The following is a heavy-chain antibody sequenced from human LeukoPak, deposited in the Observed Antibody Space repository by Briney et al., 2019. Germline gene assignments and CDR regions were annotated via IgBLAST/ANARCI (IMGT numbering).Heavy chain of an antibody. D-gene: IGHD3-22*01. CDR3: ATPYGYDSSGYYFFDI. CDR2: IIPIFGTA. CDR1: GGTFSSYA. J-gene: IGHJ3*02. Sequence: GASVKVSCKASGGTFSSYAISWVRQAPGQGLEWMGGIIPIFGTANYAQKFQGRVTITADESTSTAYMELSSLRSEDTAVYYCATPYGYDSSGYYFFDIWGQGTMVTVSS. V-gene: IGHV1-69*13.